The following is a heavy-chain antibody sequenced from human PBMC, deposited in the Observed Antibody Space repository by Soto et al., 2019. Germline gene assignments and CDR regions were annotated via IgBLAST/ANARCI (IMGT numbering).Heavy chain of an antibody. V-gene: IGHV3-30*18. CDR3: ANDWRWLQFSSPDY. CDR1: GFTFSSYG. J-gene: IGHJ4*02. Sequence: QVQLVESGGGVVQPGRSLRLSCAASGFTFSSYGMHWVRQAPGKGLEWVAVISYDGSNKYYADSVKGRFTISRDNSKNTLYLQMNSLRAEDTAVYYCANDWRWLQFSSPDYWGQGTLVTVSS. CDR2: ISYDGSNK. D-gene: IGHD5-12*01.